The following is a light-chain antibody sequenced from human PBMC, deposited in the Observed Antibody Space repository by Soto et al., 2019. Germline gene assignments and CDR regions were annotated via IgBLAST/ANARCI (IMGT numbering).Light chain of an antibody. CDR2: KAS. J-gene: IGKJ1*01. CDR1: QNVGNF. V-gene: IGKV1-5*03. Sequence: DIQMTQSPSTLSASVGDRVIITCRASQNVGNFLAWFQQRPGKAPRLLIYKASSFESGVPSRFRGSGFGTVFTLTISGLQPDGFATYFCQQYSSNWTFGQGTKVDIK. CDR3: QQYSSNWT.